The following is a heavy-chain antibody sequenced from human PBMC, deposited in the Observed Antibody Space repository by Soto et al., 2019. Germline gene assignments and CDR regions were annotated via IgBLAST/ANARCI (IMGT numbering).Heavy chain of an antibody. D-gene: IGHD3-10*01. CDR2: MSGSGSDT. CDR1: GIALTNYA. Sequence: EVQLLQSRGGLVQPGGSLRLSCAPSGIALTNYAMSWVRQAPGKGLEWVAAMSGSGSDTYYSDSVKGRFIISRDNSKNTLYLQMNSLRAEDTAVYYCAKGGISLVRGSFDFWGQGTLVTVSS. CDR3: AKGGISLVRGSFDF. J-gene: IGHJ4*02. V-gene: IGHV3-23*01.